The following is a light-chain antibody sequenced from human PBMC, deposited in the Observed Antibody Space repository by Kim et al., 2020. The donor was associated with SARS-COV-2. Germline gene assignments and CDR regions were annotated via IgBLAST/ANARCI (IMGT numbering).Light chain of an antibody. CDR2: QDR. J-gene: IGLJ3*02. V-gene: IGLV3-1*01. Sequence: VSPGQTATITCSGDKLGDKYACWYQQKPGQSPVLVIYQDRTRPSGIPERFSGSNSGNTATLTISGTQAMDEADYYCQTWDSSIVVFGGGTKLTVL. CDR1: KLGDKY. CDR3: QTWDSSIVV.